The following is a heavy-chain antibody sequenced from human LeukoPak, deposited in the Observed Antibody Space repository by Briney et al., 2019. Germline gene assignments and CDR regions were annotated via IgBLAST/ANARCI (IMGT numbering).Heavy chain of an antibody. CDR3: ARDVAAAGPRGWFDP. J-gene: IGHJ5*02. CDR1: GYTFTGYY. Sequence: ASVNVSCKASGYTFTGYYMHWVRQAPGQGLEWMGWINPNSGGTNYAQKFQGRVTMTRDTSISTAYMELSRLRSDDTAVYYCARDVAAAGPRGWFDPWGQGTLVTVSS. V-gene: IGHV1-2*02. D-gene: IGHD6-13*01. CDR2: INPNSGGT.